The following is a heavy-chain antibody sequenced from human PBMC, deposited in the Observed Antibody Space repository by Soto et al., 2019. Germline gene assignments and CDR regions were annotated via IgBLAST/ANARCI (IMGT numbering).Heavy chain of an antibody. V-gene: IGHV3-48*02. CDR1: GFTFSSYS. J-gene: IGHJ6*02. CDR3: ARIGYCSGGSCRERYYYGMDV. CDR2: ISSSSSTI. D-gene: IGHD2-15*01. Sequence: PGGSLRLSCAASGFTFSSYSMNWVRQAPGKGLEWVSYISSSSSTIYYADSVMGRFTISRDNAKNSLYLQMNSLRDEDTAVYYCARIGYCSGGSCRERYYYGMDVWGQGTTVTVSS.